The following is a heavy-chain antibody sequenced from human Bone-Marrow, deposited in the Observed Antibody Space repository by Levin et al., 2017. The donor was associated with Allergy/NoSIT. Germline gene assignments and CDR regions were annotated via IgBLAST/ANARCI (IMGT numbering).Heavy chain of an antibody. CDR2: ISPDTGDT. CDR3: ARRATPQTPFVDS. J-gene: IGHJ4*02. Sequence: GASVKVSCKASGYTFLNFYISWVRQAPGQGLEWMGWISPDTGDTDYEQNLQGRLTLSTDTSTNTAYMELRSLRSDDTAVYYCARRATPQTPFVDSWGQGTLVTVSS. V-gene: IGHV1-18*01. D-gene: IGHD4-23*01. CDR1: GYTFLNFY.